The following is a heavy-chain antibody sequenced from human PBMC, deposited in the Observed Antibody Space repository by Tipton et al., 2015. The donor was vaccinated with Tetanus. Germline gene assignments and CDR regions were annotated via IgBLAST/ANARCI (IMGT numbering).Heavy chain of an antibody. V-gene: IGHV1-69*01. CDR3: ARGRTRDGYNLDAFDI. CDR2: IIPIFGTA. CDR1: GGTFSSYA. Sequence: QVQLVQSGPEVKKPGSSVKVSCKASGGTFSSYAISWARQAPGQGLEWMGGIIPIFGTANYAQKFQGRVTITADESTSTAYMELSSLRSEDTAVYYCARGRTRDGYNLDAFDIWGQGTMVTVSS. J-gene: IGHJ3*02. D-gene: IGHD5-24*01.